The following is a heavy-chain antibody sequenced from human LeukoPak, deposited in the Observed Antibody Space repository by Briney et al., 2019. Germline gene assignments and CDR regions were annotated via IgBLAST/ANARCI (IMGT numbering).Heavy chain of an antibody. CDR3: ARGFSGAIDY. D-gene: IGHD3-10*01. CDR1: GFTFSSYA. V-gene: IGHV3-23*01. J-gene: IGHJ4*02. CDR2: ISGSGGST. Sequence: GGSLRLSCAASGFTFSSYAMSWVRQAPGKGLEWVSAISGSGGSTYYADSVKGRFTISRDNAKNTLYLQMNSLRAEDTAVYFGARGFSGAIDYWGQGTLVTVSS.